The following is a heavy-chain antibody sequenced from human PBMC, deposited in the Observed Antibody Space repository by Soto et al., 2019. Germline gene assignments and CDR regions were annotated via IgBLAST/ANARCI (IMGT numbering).Heavy chain of an antibody. Sequence: GGSLRLSCAASGFTFSDYYMSWIRQAAGNGLVWVSRINSDASTTNYADSVKGRFTISRDNAKKTLYLQMDSLTAEDTAVYYCARGPRGWFGYDYWGQGTLVTVSS. CDR3: ARGPRGWFGYDY. D-gene: IGHD6-19*01. CDR2: INSDASTT. J-gene: IGHJ4*02. CDR1: GFTFSDYY. V-gene: IGHV3-74*01.